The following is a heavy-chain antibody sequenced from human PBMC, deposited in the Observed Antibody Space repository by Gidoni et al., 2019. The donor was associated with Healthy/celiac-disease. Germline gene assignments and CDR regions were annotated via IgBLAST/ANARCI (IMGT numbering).Heavy chain of an antibody. J-gene: IGHJ4*02. CDR3: AKDIGGYY. V-gene: IGHV3-9*01. Sequence: EVQLVESGGGLVQPGRSLRLSCAASGFTFDDDAMHWVRQAPGKGLEWVSGISWNSGSIGYADSVKGRFTISRDNAKNSLYLQMNSLRAEDTALYYCAKDIGGYYWGQGTLVTVSS. D-gene: IGHD6-25*01. CDR2: ISWNSGSI. CDR1: GFTFDDDA.